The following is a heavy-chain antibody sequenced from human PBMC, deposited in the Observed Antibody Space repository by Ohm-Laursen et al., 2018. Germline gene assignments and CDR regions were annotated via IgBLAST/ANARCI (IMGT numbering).Heavy chain of an antibody. J-gene: IGHJ4*02. CDR2: INWDGSAM. CDR1: GFSYDDHA. Sequence: SLRLSCAASGFSYDDHAMHWVRQPPGKGLEWVSGINWDGSAMDYAGTVKGRFSISRDNAKNSLYLQMDSLRDDDTGLYYCAKARGTFLTRPLDSWGQGTLVIVPS. CDR3: AKARGTFLTRPLDS. D-gene: IGHD1-14*01. V-gene: IGHV3-9*01.